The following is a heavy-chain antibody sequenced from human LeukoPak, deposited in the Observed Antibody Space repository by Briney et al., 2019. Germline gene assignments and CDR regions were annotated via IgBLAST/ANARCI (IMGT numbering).Heavy chain of an antibody. CDR3: AKRVTVTTKYFDS. CDR1: GFIFSAYA. D-gene: IGHD4-17*01. CDR2: IGTGGET. Sequence: GGSLRLSCAASGFIFSAYAMSWVRQAPGQGLEWVSVIGTGGETHYADSVRGRFTISRSNFRNTLYLQMNSLRAEDTAVYYCAKRVTVTTKYFDSWGQGTLVTVSS. V-gene: IGHV3-23*01. J-gene: IGHJ4*02.